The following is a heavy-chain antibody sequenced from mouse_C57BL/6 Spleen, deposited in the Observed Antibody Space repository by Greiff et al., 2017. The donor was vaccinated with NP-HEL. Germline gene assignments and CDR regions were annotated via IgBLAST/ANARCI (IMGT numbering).Heavy chain of an antibody. J-gene: IGHJ3*01. CDR1: GYTFTSYG. Sequence: VKLMESGAELARPGASVKLSCKASGYTFTSYGISWVKQRPGQGLEWIGEIYPRSGNTYYNEKFKGKATLTADKSSSTAYMELRSLTSEDSAVYFCARSLAQGGAYWGQGTLVTVSA. D-gene: IGHD3-2*02. CDR3: ARSLAQGGAY. CDR2: IYPRSGNT. V-gene: IGHV1-81*01.